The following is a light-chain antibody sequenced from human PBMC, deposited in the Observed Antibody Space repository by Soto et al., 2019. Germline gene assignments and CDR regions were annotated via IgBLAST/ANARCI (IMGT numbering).Light chain of an antibody. CDR3: QQYGSSPLT. Sequence: EIVLTQSPGTLSLSPGERATISCRASQSVKSSYLAWYQQKPGQPPRLLIYGASTRATGTPDRFIGSGSGTDFTLTISRMEPEDFAVFYCQQYGSSPLTFGGGTKVEIK. V-gene: IGKV3-20*01. CDR2: GAS. CDR1: QSVKSSY. J-gene: IGKJ4*01.